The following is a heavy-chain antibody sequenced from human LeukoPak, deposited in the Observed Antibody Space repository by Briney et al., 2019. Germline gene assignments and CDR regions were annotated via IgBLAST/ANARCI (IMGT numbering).Heavy chain of an antibody. CDR3: ARRPGVAGPYWYFDL. CDR2: INWNGGST. D-gene: IGHD6-19*01. Sequence: GGSLRLSCAASGFTFDDYGMSWVRQAPGKGLEWVSGINWNGGSTGYADSVKGRFTISRDNAKNSLYLQMNSLRAEDTALHHCARRPGVAGPYWYFDLWGRGTLVTVSS. J-gene: IGHJ2*01. V-gene: IGHV3-20*01. CDR1: GFTFDDYG.